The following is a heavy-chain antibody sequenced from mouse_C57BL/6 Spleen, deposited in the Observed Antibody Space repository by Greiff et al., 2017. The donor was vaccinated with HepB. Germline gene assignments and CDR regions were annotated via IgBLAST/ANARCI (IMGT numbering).Heavy chain of an antibody. CDR2: ISSGGSYT. V-gene: IGHV5-6*01. J-gene: IGHJ4*01. D-gene: IGHD3-1*01. CDR1: GFTFSSYG. CDR3: ARQGATWAMDY. Sequence: EVQGVESGGDLVKPGGSLKLSCAASGFTFSSYGMSWVRQTPDKRLEWVATISSGGSYTYYPDSVKGRFTISRDNAKNTLYLQMSSLKSEDTAMYYCARQGATWAMDYWGQGTSVTVSS.